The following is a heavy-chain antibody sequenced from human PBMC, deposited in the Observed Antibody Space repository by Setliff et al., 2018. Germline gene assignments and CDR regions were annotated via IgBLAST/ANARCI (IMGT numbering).Heavy chain of an antibody. CDR3: ARDGRYYDSSGYYYIGRVVAFDI. V-gene: IGHV3-11*04. Sequence: GGSLRLSCAASGFTFSGYYMQWVRQAPGKGLEWVSYIGESGNNIHYADSVKGRFTISRDNAKNSLYLQMNSLRVEDTALYYCARDGRYYDSSGYYYIGRVVAFDIWGQGTRVTVSS. CDR1: GFTFSGYY. CDR2: IGESGNNI. D-gene: IGHD3-22*01. J-gene: IGHJ3*02.